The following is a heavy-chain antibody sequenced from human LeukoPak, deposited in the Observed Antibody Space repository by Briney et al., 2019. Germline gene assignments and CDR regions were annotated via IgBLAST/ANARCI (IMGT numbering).Heavy chain of an antibody. V-gene: IGHV3-21*01. CDR1: GFDFSTYA. D-gene: IGHD3-22*01. CDR3: ASQGEYYDRHVDY. CDR2: ISTMSNYI. J-gene: IGHJ4*02. Sequence: GGSLRLSCAASGFDFSTYAINWVRQAPGKGLEWVSSISTMSNYIFYGDSVKGRFTISRDNAKNSLYLQMNSLRAEDTAVYYCASQGEYYDRHVDYWGQGTLVTVSS.